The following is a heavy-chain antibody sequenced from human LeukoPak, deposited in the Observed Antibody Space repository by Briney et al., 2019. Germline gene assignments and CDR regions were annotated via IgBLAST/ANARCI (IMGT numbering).Heavy chain of an antibody. CDR3: ASLGVCTNGVCPDFRN. V-gene: IGHV1-69*05. D-gene: IGHD2-8*01. CDR1: GDTFSSYA. CDR2: IIPIFGTA. J-gene: IGHJ4*02. Sequence: GASVKVSCKASGDTFSSYAISWVRQAPGQGLEWMGGIIPIFGTANYAQKFQGRVTITTDESTSTAYMELSSLRSEDTAVYYCASLGVCTNGVCPDFRNWGQGTLVTVSS.